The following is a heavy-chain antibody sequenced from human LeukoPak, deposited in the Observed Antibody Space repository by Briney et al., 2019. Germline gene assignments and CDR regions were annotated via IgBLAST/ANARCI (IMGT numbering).Heavy chain of an antibody. Sequence: ASVKVSCKASRYTFTSYDINWVRQATGQGLEWMGWMNPNSGNTGYAKKFQGRVTMTRHPSRSTAYMELRSLSSEHTALYYCARGHKVAATKRYYYYYMDVWGKGTTVTVSS. J-gene: IGHJ6*03. D-gene: IGHD2-15*01. CDR3: ARGHKVAATKRYYYYYMDV. CDR2: MNPNSGNT. CDR1: RYTFTSYD. V-gene: IGHV1-8*01.